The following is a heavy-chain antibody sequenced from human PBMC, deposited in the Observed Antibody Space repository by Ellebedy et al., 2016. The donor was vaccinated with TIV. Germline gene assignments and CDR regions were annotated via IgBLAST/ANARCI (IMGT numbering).Heavy chain of an antibody. CDR1: GFSLITSGMC. CDR2: INWGDDK. CDR3: ARVLYGDFGGHLDN. V-gene: IGHV2-70*01. D-gene: IGHD4-17*01. Sequence: SGPTLVXPTQTLTLTCTFSGFSLITSGMCVSWIRQPPGKALEWLALINWGDDKYYSTSLRTRLTISKDTSKNQVVLTMTNMDPVDTATYYCARVLYGDFGGHLDNWGQGTLVTVSS. J-gene: IGHJ4*02.